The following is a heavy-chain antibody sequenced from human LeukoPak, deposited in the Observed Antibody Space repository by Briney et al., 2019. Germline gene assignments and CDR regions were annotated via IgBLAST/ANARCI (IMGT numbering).Heavy chain of an antibody. CDR3: ARQAVLRYFDWFEGALDI. V-gene: IGHV4-39*01. CDR1: GGSFSSSSYY. Sequence: PSETLSLTCSVSGGSFSSSSYYWGWIRQPPGKGLEWIGSISYSGSTYYNPSLKSRVTISVDTSKNQFSLKLSSVTAADTAVYYCARQAVLRYFDWFEGALDIWGQGTMVTVSS. D-gene: IGHD3-9*01. J-gene: IGHJ3*02. CDR2: ISYSGST.